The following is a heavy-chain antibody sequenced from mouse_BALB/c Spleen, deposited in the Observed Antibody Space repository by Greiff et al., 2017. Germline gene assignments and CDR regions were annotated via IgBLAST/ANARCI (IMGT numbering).Heavy chain of an antibody. CDR3: TRGNDWYFDV. Sequence: QVQLQQPGAELVRPGASVKLSCKASGYTFTSYWINWVKQRPGQGLEWIGNIYPSDRYTNYNQKFKDKATLTVDKSSSTAYMQLSSPTSEDSAVYYCTRGNDWYFDVWGAGTTVTVSS. CDR2: IYPSDRYT. V-gene: IGHV1-69*02. J-gene: IGHJ1*01. CDR1: GYTFTSYW.